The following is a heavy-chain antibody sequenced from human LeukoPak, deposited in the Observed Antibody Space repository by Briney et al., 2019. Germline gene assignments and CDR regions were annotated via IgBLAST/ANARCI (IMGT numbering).Heavy chain of an antibody. CDR2: IYYSGST. CDR3: ARHPIVVERGYYYGMDV. J-gene: IGHJ6*02. D-gene: IGHD3-22*01. Sequence: PSETLSLTCTVSGGSISSYYRSWIRQPPGKGLEWIGYIYYSGSTNYNPFLKSRVTISVDTSKNQFSLKLSSVTAADTAVYYCARHPIVVERGYYYGMDVWGQGTTVTVSS. CDR1: GGSISSYY. V-gene: IGHV4-59*08.